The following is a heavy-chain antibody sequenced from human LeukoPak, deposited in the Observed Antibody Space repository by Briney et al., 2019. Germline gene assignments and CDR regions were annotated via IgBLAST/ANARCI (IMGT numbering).Heavy chain of an antibody. Sequence: SETLSLTCTVSGASISSSDYYWGWIRQPPGKGLEWIGSIHHSGSTYYNPSLKSRVTISVDTSKNQFSLKVSSVTVADTAVYYCARHPTFSGYEYYFDNWGQGTLVTVSS. CDR2: IHHSGST. V-gene: IGHV4-39*01. CDR3: ARHPTFSGYEYYFDN. J-gene: IGHJ4*02. CDR1: GASISSSDYY. D-gene: IGHD5-12*01.